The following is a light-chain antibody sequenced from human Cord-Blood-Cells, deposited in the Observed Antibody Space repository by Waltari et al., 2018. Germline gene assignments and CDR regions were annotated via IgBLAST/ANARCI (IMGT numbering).Light chain of an antibody. CDR1: RSDVGSYNL. J-gene: IGLJ1*01. V-gene: IGLV2-23*01. CDR3: CSYAGSSTYYV. CDR2: EGS. Sequence: QSALTQPASVSGSPGQSITISCTGTRSDVGSYNLVSWYQQHPGKAPKLMIYEGSKRPSGVSNRFSGSKSGNTASLTISGHQAEDEADYYCCSYAGSSTYYVFGTGTKVTVL.